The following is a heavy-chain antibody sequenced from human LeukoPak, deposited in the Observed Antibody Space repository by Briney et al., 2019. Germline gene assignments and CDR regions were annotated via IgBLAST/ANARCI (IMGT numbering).Heavy chain of an antibody. CDR1: GGSISSGGYY. CDR2: IYHSGST. D-gene: IGHD4-23*01. CDR3: AGDVYGGNGFDY. V-gene: IGHV4-30-2*01. Sequence: SETLSLTCTVSGGSISSGGYYWSWIRRPPGKGLEWIGYIYHSGSTYYNPSLKSRVTISVDRSKNQFSLKLSSVTAADTAVYYCAGDVYGGNGFDYWGQGTLVTVSS. J-gene: IGHJ4*02.